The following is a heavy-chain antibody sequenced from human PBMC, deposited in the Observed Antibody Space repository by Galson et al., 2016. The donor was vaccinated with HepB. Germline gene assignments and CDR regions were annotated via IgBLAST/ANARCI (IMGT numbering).Heavy chain of an antibody. CDR3: ARGLYYHGSGSYYIRNNWFDP. J-gene: IGHJ5*02. Sequence: SLRLSCAASGFSFSDYWMHWVRQAPGKGLVWVSRIYSDGSSTAYADSVKGRFTTSRDNAKNTLYLQMNGLRAEDTAVYYCARGLYYHGSGSYYIRNNWFDPWGQGTLVTVSS. D-gene: IGHD3-10*01. V-gene: IGHV3-74*01. CDR1: GFSFSDYW. CDR2: IYSDGSST.